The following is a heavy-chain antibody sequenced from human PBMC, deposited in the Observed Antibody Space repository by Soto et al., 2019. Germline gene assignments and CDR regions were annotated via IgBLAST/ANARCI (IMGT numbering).Heavy chain of an antibody. V-gene: IGHV3-23*01. CDR3: AKDRRAGGNSAFYFDF. D-gene: IGHD3-16*01. Sequence: GGSLRLSCAASGFKFSNYAMSWVRQAPGKGLEWVSLISATGGGTYYADSVKGRFTISRDNSHNTLYLQVHSLTAEDTAVYYCAKDRRAGGNSAFYFDFRGQGSQVTVSS. CDR1: GFKFSNYA. CDR2: ISATGGGT. J-gene: IGHJ4*02.